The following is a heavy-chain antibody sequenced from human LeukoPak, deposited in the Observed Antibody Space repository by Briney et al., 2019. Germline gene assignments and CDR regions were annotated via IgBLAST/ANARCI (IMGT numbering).Heavy chain of an antibody. CDR2: LYTSGNT. V-gene: IGHV4-61*02. J-gene: IGHJ5*02. Sequence: PSETLSLTCTVSGDSISSSRYYWNWIRQPAGKGLEWIGRLYTSGNTNYNPSLKSRVTISVDTSKNQFSLRLSSVTAADTAVYYCASSVGLNWFDPWGQGTLVTVSS. CDR1: GDSISSSRYY. CDR3: ASSVGLNWFDP.